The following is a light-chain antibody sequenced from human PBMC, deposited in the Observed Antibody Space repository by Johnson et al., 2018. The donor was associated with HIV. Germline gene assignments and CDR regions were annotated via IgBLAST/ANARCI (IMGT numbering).Light chain of an antibody. CDR3: GSWDSSLSAV. CDR2: ENN. Sequence: QSVLTQPPSVSAAPGQKVTISCSGSSSNIGNNYVSWYQQLPGTAPKLLIYENNKRPPGIPDRFSGSKSGTSATLGITGLQTGDEADYYCGSWDSSLSAVFGTGTNVTVL. J-gene: IGLJ1*01. V-gene: IGLV1-51*02. CDR1: SSNIGNNY.